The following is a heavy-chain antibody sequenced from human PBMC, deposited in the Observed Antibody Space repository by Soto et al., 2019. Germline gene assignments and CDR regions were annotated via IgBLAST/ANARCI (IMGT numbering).Heavy chain of an antibody. CDR3: ASIAAPGTTHFDF. D-gene: IGHD6-13*01. CDR1: GGSFTGHF. Sequence: PSETLSLTCTVSGGSFTGHFWSWVRQPPGKGLEWIGEVSHSGNTKYYPSLRSRVTLSVDSSKNQFYLHLSSVTAADTAIFYCASIAAPGTTHFDFWGQGTLVTVSS. V-gene: IGHV4-34*01. J-gene: IGHJ4*02. CDR2: VSHSGNT.